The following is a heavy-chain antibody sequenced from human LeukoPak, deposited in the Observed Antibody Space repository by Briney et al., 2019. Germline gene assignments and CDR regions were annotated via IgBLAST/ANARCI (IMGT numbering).Heavy chain of an antibody. CDR2: VRYDGSNR. CDR3: AKDPGLSSYYYYYYMDV. Sequence: PRGSLRLSCAASGFTFSSYGMHWVRQAPGKGLEWVAFVRYDGSNRYYADSVKGRFTISRDNSKNTLYLQMNSLRTEDTAVYYCAKDPGLSSYYYYYYMDVWGKGTTVTVSS. V-gene: IGHV3-30*02. D-gene: IGHD3-9*01. CDR1: GFTFSSYG. J-gene: IGHJ6*03.